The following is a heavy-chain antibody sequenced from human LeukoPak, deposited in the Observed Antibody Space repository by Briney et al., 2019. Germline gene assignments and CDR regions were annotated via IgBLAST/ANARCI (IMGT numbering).Heavy chain of an antibody. Sequence: ASVKVSCKAFGYTFTGYWMHWVRQAPGQGPEWMGVISPSGGSTIYAQKFKGRVTLTRDMSTSTDYLELSSLRSEDTAVYCCARGNSVRDEAWWFNPWGQGTLVTVSS. CDR1: GYTFTGYW. J-gene: IGHJ5*02. CDR3: ARGNSVRDEAWWFNP. D-gene: IGHD5-24*01. CDR2: ISPSGGST. V-gene: IGHV1-46*01.